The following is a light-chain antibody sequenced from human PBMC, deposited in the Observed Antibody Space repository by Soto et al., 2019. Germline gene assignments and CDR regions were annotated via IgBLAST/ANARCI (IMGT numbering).Light chain of an antibody. CDR1: QNINNY. CDR2: DAS. V-gene: IGKV1-33*01. J-gene: IGKJ5*01. CDR3: QQYENLPT. Sequence: DIQITQSPSSVSAAVGDGVTITCQASQNINNYLNWYQQKPGRAPKLLIYDASNLEAGVPSRFRGSGSGTDFTFTISRLQPEDIATYYCQQYENLPTFGQGTRLEIK.